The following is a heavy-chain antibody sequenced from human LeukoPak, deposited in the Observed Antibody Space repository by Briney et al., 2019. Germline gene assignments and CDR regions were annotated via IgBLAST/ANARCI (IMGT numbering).Heavy chain of an antibody. D-gene: IGHD1-26*01. CDR3: ARGRVNKRYSGSYYDY. CDR2: IIPIFGTA. CDR1: GGTFTSYA. Sequence: SVKVSCKASGGTFTSYAISWVRQAPGQGLEWMGGIIPIFGTANYAQKFQGRVTITADESTSTAYMELSSLRSEDTAVYYCARGRVNKRYSGSYYDYWGQGTLVIVSS. J-gene: IGHJ4*02. V-gene: IGHV1-69*13.